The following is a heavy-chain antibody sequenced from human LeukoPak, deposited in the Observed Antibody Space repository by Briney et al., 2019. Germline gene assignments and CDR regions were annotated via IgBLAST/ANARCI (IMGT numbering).Heavy chain of an antibody. CDR3: AIGLPGGQLSRYDY. D-gene: IGHD6-13*01. CDR1: GYSISSGYY. Sequence: PSETLSLTCSVSGYSISSGYYWGWIRQPPGKGLEWMGIIYQSGKTYCNPSLESRVTISVDTSKNQFSLKMNSMTAADTAMYYCAIGLPGGQLSRYDYWGQGTLVTVSS. J-gene: IGHJ4*02. CDR2: IYQSGKT. V-gene: IGHV4-38-2*02.